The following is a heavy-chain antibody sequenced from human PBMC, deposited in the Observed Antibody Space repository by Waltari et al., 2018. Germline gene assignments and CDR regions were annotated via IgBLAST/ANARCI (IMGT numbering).Heavy chain of an antibody. V-gene: IGHV4-38-2*02. CDR2: IYHSGST. J-gene: IGHJ6*02. Sequence: QVQLQESGPGLAKPSETLSLTYAVSGYSISSGYYWGWIRQPPGQGLEWIGSIYHSGSTYYNPSLKSRVTISVDTSKNQFSLKLSSVTAADTAVYYCARDGYSSGYFYYYYGMDVWGQGTTVTVSS. D-gene: IGHD6-19*01. CDR1: GYSISSGYY. CDR3: ARDGYSSGYFYYYYGMDV.